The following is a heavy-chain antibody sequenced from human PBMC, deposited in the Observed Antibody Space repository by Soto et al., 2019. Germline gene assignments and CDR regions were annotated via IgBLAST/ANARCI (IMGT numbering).Heavy chain of an antibody. J-gene: IGHJ4*02. D-gene: IGHD5-18*01. CDR3: ARPRGYSYGHNFDY. Sequence: ASVKVSCKASGYTFISYGISWVRQAPGQGLEWMGWISAYNGNTNYAQKFQGRVTMTTDTSTSTAYMELRSLRSDDTAVYYCARPRGYSYGHNFDYWGQGTLVTVSS. CDR2: ISAYNGNT. V-gene: IGHV1-18*01. CDR1: GYTFISYG.